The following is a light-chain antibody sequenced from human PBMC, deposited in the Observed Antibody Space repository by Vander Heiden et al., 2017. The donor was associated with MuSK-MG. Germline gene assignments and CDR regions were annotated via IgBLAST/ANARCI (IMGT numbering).Light chain of an antibody. CDR2: KAS. CDR3: RQYSNYWT. Sequence: TITCRASQPISSWLAWYQQKPGKAPKLLIYKASTLEGGVPSRFGGSESGTEFTLTISSLQPDDSATYYCRQYSNYWTFGQGTKVEIK. J-gene: IGKJ1*01. V-gene: IGKV1-5*03. CDR1: QPISSW.